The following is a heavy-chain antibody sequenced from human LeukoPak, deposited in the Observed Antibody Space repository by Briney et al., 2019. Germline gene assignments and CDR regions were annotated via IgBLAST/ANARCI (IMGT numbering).Heavy chain of an antibody. CDR1: GFSVSSNY. J-gene: IGHJ4*02. CDR2: IYSSGST. D-gene: IGHD2-8*01. V-gene: IGHV3-53*01. Sequence: GGSLRLSCTASGFSVSSNYMSWVRQAPGRGLDWVSVIYSSGSTKYADSVKGRFTISRDNSKNTVYFQMNNLRAEDTAVYYCAKDLRAYCTNGICYEKRSLFDYWGQGTLVTVSS. CDR3: AKDLRAYCTNGICYEKRSLFDY.